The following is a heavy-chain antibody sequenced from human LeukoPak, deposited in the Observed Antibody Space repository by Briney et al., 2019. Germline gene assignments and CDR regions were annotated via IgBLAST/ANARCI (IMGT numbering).Heavy chain of an antibody. CDR2: ITHSGST. J-gene: IGHJ4*01. CDR3: APIFGDYSDFDY. Sequence: SETLSLTCAVYGGSFSNYYWSWIRQPPGKGLEWIGEITHSGSTNYNPSLKSRVSISVDTSKNQFSLRLTSVTAADTAVYYCAPIFGDYSDFDYWGQGPLVTVSS. CDR1: GGSFSNYY. V-gene: IGHV4-34*01. D-gene: IGHD4-17*01.